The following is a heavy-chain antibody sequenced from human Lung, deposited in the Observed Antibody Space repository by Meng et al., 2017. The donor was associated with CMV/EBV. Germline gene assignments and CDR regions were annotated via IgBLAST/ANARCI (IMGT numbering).Heavy chain of an antibody. D-gene: IGHD1-26*01. V-gene: IGHV1-2*02. J-gene: IGHJ4*02. CDR3: ARDNKWGPDY. CDR2: IHPRRGNT. CDR1: GYTFTAHY. Sequence: ASXXVSCKASGYTFTAHYFHWVRQAPGQGLEWMGWIHPRRGNTNYAQQFQGRVTLTRDTSINTGYMELTRLTSDDTDVYYCARDNKWGPDYWGQGTLVTVSS.